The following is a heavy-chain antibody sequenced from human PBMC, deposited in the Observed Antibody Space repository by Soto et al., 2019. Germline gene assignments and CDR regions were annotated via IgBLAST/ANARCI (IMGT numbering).Heavy chain of an antibody. J-gene: IGHJ6*02. D-gene: IGHD3-22*01. CDR3: ARVSYYDSCMDV. CDR2: TKYSGGT. Sequence: PSDTLSPTCAVLGGSFSGYYWSWISQPPGQGLEWIGETKYSGGTNYNPSLKSRVTISPDTSKNQFSLKLSSVTAADTAVYYCARVSYYDSCMDVWGQGTTITVS. CDR1: GGSFSGYY. V-gene: IGHV4-34*01.